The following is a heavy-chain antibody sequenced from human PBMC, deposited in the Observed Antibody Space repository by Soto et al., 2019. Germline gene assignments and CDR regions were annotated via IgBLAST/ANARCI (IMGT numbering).Heavy chain of an antibody. CDR1: GFTFSSYA. Sequence: EVQLLESGGGLVQPGGSLRLSCAASGFTFSSYAMSWVRQAPGKGLEWVSSISGSGGSTYYADSVKGRFPISRDNSKNTLYLQMNSLRAEDTAVYYCAKKGLGYCSGGSCYPHDYWGQGTLVTVCS. V-gene: IGHV3-23*01. CDR2: ISGSGGST. D-gene: IGHD2-15*01. J-gene: IGHJ4*02. CDR3: AKKGLGYCSGGSCYPHDY.